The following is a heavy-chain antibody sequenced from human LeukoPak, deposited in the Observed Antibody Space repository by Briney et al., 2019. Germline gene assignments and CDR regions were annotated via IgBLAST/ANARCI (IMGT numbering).Heavy chain of an antibody. D-gene: IGHD5-24*01. J-gene: IGHJ4*02. CDR1: GGSFSGYY. CDR3: SRGRDRSKAGDH. CDR2: IHPHGIF. Sequence: SETLSLTCAVYGGSFSGYYWSWIRQPPGKGLEWIGEIHPHGIFYYNSSLMSRVTISIDTSKSQFSLRLTSVTAAGTAIYYCSRGRDRSKAGDHWGQGSLVTVSS. V-gene: IGHV4-34*01.